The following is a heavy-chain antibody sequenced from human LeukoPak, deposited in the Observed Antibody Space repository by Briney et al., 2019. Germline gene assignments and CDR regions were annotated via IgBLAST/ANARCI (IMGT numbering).Heavy chain of an antibody. CDR1: GGSIISTSYY. CDR2: VYYGGST. CDR3: ARQRADYFYHYSDD. Sequence: SETLLLSCTVSGGSIISTSYYWDWVRQPPGKGLEWIVNVYYGGSTCCESSRESRVTISVHMSKNQFSQKLTSLSAADTAVYYWARQRADYFYHYSDDWGKGTSVTVSS. V-gene: IGHV4-39*01. J-gene: IGHJ6*03.